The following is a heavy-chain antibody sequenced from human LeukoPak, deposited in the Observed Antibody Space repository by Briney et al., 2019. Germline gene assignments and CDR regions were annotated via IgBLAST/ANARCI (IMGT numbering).Heavy chain of an antibody. CDR2: ISSSGSTI. CDR1: GFTFSSYE. V-gene: IGHV3-48*03. CDR3: APQGPSSGWYACFDY. D-gene: IGHD6-19*01. Sequence: GGSLRLSCAASGFTFSSYEMNWVRQAPGKGLDWVSYISSSGSTIYYADSVKGRFTISRDNAKNSLYLQMNSLRAEDTAVYYCAPQGPSSGWYACFDYWGQGTLVTVSS. J-gene: IGHJ4*02.